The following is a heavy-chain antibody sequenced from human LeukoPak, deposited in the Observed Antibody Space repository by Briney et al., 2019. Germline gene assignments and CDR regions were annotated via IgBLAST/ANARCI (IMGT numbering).Heavy chain of an antibody. Sequence: SVKVSCKASGGTFSSYAISWVRQAPGQGLEWMGRIIPIFGIANYAQKFQGRVTINADKSTSTAYMELSSLRSEDTAVYYCAREGLRSFKWFDPWGQGTLVTVSS. CDR3: AREGLRSFKWFDP. D-gene: IGHD4-17*01. CDR1: GGTFSSYA. CDR2: IIPIFGIA. J-gene: IGHJ5*02. V-gene: IGHV1-69*04.